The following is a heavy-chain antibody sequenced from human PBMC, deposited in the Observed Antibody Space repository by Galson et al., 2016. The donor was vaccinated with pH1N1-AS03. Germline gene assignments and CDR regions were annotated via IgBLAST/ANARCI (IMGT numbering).Heavy chain of an antibody. V-gene: IGHV3-30*02. J-gene: IGHJ6*02. CDR2: IRHDANYK. CDR3: AKAEWALFGYKYSMDI. CDR1: GFSLTSYV. Sequence: SLRLSCAASGFSLTSYVMHWLRQAPGKGLEWVAVIRHDANYKDYADSVRGRFTISRDNSKNTLYVQMNSLRPEDTAVYYCAKAEWALFGYKYSMDIWGQGTTVTVSS. D-gene: IGHD1-14*01.